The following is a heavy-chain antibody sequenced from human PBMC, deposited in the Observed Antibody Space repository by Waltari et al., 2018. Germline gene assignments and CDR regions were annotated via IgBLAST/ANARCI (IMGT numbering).Heavy chain of an antibody. V-gene: IGHV3-66*01. CDR1: GFNVRTNY. CDR2: IYTGASV. CDR3: AKVGDATFGVVVPGRDYLDS. D-gene: IGHD3-3*01. Sequence: EVQLVESGGGLVQPGGSLRLSCAASGFNVRTNYMSWVRQTPGRGLESVSVIYTGASVYYADSVKGRFTISRDNSENTLYLQMNSLRAEDTAVYYCAKVGDATFGVVVPGRDYLDSWGQGTLVTVSS. J-gene: IGHJ4*02.